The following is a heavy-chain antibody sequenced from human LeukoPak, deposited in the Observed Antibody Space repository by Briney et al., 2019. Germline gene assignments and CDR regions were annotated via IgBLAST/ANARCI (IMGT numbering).Heavy chain of an antibody. CDR1: GLTFSSYA. D-gene: IGHD3-16*02. CDR3: AKDQGMITFGGVIAQFDY. J-gene: IGHJ4*02. V-gene: IGHV3-23*01. Sequence: PGGSLRLYCVASGLTFSSYAMSWVRKAPGKGLELVSGLSGSDGSPYYADSVKGRFTISSDNSKNTLYLQMNSLRAEDSAVYYCAKDQGMITFGGVIAQFDYWGQGTLVTVSS. CDR2: LSGSDGSP.